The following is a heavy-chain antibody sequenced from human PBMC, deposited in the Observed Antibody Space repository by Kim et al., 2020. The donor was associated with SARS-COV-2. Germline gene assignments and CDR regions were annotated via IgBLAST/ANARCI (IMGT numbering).Heavy chain of an antibody. CDR3: ATGFIVGRGGNSD. V-gene: IGHV3-74*01. CDR2: INPDGSDT. Sequence: GGSLRLSCAASGFTFSSYWMHWVRQAPGKGLVWVSRINPDGSDTSYVDSVKGRFTISRDNAKDTLFLQMNSLRSGDTAVYYCATGFIVGRGGNSDWGQGTLVTVSS. J-gene: IGHJ4*02. D-gene: IGHD2-21*02. CDR1: GFTFSSYW.